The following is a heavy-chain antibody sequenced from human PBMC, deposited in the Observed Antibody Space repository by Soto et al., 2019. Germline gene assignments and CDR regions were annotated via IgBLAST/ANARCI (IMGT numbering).Heavy chain of an antibody. V-gene: IGHV4-31*03. Sequence: SETLSLTCTVSGGSITAGGYYWSWIRQLPGKGLEWIGHRYYSESTYYNPSLKSRVSIPLDTSKNQFSLKLSFVTAADTAMYYCARTKCSGGSCYSWSLDYWGQGTPVTVSS. D-gene: IGHD2-15*01. J-gene: IGHJ4*02. CDR1: GGSITAGGYY. CDR2: RYYSEST. CDR3: ARTKCSGGSCYSWSLDY.